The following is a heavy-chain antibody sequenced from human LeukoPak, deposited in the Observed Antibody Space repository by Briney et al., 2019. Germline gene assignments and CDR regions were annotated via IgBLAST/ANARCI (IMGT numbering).Heavy chain of an antibody. Sequence: GGSLRLSCAASGFTFSSYAMHWVRQAPGKGLEWVAIISYDGSNKYYADSVKGRFTISRDNSKNTLYMQMDSLRAEDTAVYYCARDTHYYDSSGYYAYWGQGTLVTVSS. D-gene: IGHD3-22*01. CDR1: GFTFSSYA. CDR2: ISYDGSNK. CDR3: ARDTHYYDSSGYYAY. J-gene: IGHJ4*02. V-gene: IGHV3-30-3*01.